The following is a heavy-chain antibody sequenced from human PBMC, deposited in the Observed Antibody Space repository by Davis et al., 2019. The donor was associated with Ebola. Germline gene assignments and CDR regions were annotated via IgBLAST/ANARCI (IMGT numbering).Heavy chain of an antibody. CDR3: ARKPARWENWFDP. CDR2: IHHSGST. Sequence: SETLSLTCAVYGGSFSGYYWTWIRQPPGKGLEWIGEIHHSGSTNYNPSLKSRVTISKDTSKNQFSLRLTSATAADTAVYYCARKPARWENWFDPWGQGTLVTVSS. CDR1: GGSFSGYY. J-gene: IGHJ5*02. D-gene: IGHD2-2*01. V-gene: IGHV4-34*01.